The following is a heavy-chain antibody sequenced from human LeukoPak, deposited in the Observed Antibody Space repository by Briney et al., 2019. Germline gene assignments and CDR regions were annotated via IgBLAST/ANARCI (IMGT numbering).Heavy chain of an antibody. CDR2: INHSGST. J-gene: IGHJ4*02. CDR1: GGSFSGYY. V-gene: IGHV4-34*01. CDR3: ARGSSSGYYYESPFDY. D-gene: IGHD3-22*01. Sequence: SETLSLTCAVYGGSFSGYYWSWIRQPPGKGLEWIGEINHSGSTNYNPSLKSRVTISVDTSKNQFSLKLSSVTVADTAVYYCARGSSSGYYYESPFDYWGQGTLVTVSS.